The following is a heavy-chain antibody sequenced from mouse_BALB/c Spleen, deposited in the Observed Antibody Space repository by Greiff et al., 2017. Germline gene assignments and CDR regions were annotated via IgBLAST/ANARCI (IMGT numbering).Heavy chain of an antibody. D-gene: IGHD2-10*02. Sequence: DVQLQESGPGLVKPSQSLSLTCTVTGYSITSDYAWNWIRQFPGNKLEWMGYISYSGSTSYNPSLKSRISITRDTSKNQFFLQLNSVTTEDTATYYCARSEYGNLAYWGQGTLVTVSA. CDR3: ARSEYGNLAY. CDR2: ISYSGST. V-gene: IGHV3-2*02. J-gene: IGHJ3*01. CDR1: GYSITSDYA.